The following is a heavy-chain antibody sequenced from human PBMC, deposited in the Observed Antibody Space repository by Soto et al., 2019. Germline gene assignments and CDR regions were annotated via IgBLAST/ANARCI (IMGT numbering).Heavy chain of an antibody. V-gene: IGHV3-23*01. CDR3: AKFAGFGEFKRATYYYYGMDV. J-gene: IGHJ6*02. Sequence: GGSLRLSCAASGFTFSSYAMSWVRQAPGKGLEWVSAISGSGGSTYYADSVKGRFTISRDNSKNTQYLQMNSLRAEDTAVYYCAKFAGFGEFKRATYYYYGMDVWGQGTTVTVSS. CDR1: GFTFSSYA. CDR2: ISGSGGST. D-gene: IGHD3-10*01.